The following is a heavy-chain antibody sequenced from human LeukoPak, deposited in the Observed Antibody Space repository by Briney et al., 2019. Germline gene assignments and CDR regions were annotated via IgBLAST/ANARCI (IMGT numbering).Heavy chain of an antibody. J-gene: IGHJ4*02. V-gene: IGHV3-15*01. Sequence: GGSLGLSCAASGFTFSNAWMSWVRQAPGKGLEWVGHIKSKTDDGTTDYAAPVKGRFTISRDDSKNTLYLQMNSLKTEDTAVYYCTTRYPIDYWGQGTLVTVSS. CDR1: GFTFSNAW. D-gene: IGHD1-1*01. CDR3: TTRYPIDY. CDR2: IKSKTDDGTT.